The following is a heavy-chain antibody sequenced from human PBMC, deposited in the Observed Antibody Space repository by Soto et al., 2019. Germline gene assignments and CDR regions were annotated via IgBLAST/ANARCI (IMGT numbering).Heavy chain of an antibody. CDR1: GFNFGNSW. V-gene: IGHV3-74*01. CDR2: MTSDGSTT. CDR3: ATAEVDY. Sequence: GSLRLSCAASGFNFGNSWMHWVRQAPGEGLEWVSRMTSDGSTTDYADSVKGRFTVSRDNGKYTLYLQMNSLRAEDTAVYYCATAEVDYWGPGTLVTVSS. J-gene: IGHJ4*02.